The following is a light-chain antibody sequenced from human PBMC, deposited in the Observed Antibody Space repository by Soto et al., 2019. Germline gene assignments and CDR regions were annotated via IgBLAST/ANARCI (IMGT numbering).Light chain of an antibody. CDR2: EVS. Sequence: QSVLTQPPSASGSPGQSVTISCTGTSSDVGAYNFVSWYQQHPGKAPKLMIYEVSKRPSGVPDRFSGSKSGNTASLTVSGLQAEDEADYYCSPYAGSNNYVFGTGTKVTVL. CDR1: SSDVGAYNF. CDR3: SPYAGSNNYV. J-gene: IGLJ1*01. V-gene: IGLV2-8*01.